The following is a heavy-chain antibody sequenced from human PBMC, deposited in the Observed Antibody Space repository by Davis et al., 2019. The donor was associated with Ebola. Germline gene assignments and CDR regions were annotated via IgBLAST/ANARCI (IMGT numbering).Heavy chain of an antibody. Sequence: ASEKVSCKASGYTFTSYDINWVRQATGQGLEWMGWMNPNSGNTGYAQKFQGRVTMTRNTSISTAYMELRSLRSEDTAVYYCARAPSTGYSYGLNWFDPWGQGTMVTVSS. J-gene: IGHJ3*01. V-gene: IGHV1-8*01. CDR2: MNPNSGNT. CDR3: ARAPSTGYSYGLNWFDP. CDR1: GYTFTSYD. D-gene: IGHD5-18*01.